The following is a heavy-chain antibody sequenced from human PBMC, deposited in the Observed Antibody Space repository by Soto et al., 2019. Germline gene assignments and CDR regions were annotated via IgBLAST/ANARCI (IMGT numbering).Heavy chain of an antibody. D-gene: IGHD1-26*01. CDR2: IIPIFGTA. CDR3: ARGGSSGAQGY. J-gene: IGHJ4*02. CDR1: GGTFSSYA. V-gene: IGHV1-69*13. Sequence: VASVKVSCKASGGTFSSYAISWVRQAPGQGLEWMGGIIPIFGTANYAQKFQGRVTITADESTSTAYMELSSLRSEDTAVYYCARGGSSGAQGYWGQGTLVTVSS.